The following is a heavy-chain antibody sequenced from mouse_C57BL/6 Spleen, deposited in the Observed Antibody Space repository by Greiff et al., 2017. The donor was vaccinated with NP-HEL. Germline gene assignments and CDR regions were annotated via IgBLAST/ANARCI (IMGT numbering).Heavy chain of an antibody. J-gene: IGHJ3*01. D-gene: IGHD1-1*01. V-gene: IGHV1-18*01. Sequence: EVQLQESGPELVKPGASVKIPCKASGYTFTDYNMDWVKQSHGKSLEWIGDINPNNGGTIYNQKFKGKATLTVDKSSSTAYMELRSLTSEDTAVYYCARGDYYGSSPGFAYWGQGTLVTVSA. CDR1: GYTFTDYN. CDR2: INPNNGGT. CDR3: ARGDYYGSSPGFAY.